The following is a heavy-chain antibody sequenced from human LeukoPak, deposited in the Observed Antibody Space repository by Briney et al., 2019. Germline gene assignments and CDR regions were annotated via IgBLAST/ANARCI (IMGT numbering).Heavy chain of an antibody. CDR1: GFTFSSYW. D-gene: IGHD4-23*01. CDR3: ARGRPHGNDY. V-gene: IGHV3-74*01. CDR2: IASDGSST. J-gene: IGHJ4*02. Sequence: GGSLRLSCAASGFTFSSYWMNWVRQAPGKGLVWVSRIASDGSSTTYADSVKGRFSIARDNAKNTLYLQMTSLRVEATAVYYCARGRPHGNDYWGQGTLVTVSS.